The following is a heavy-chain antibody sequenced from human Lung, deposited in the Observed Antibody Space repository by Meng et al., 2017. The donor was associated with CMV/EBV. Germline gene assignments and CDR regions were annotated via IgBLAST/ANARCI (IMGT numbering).Heavy chain of an antibody. CDR2: IYHSGST. V-gene: IGHV4-4*02. J-gene: IGHJ4*02. CDR1: GGSTSSSNW. CDR3: ASFPPPGNQWLVTDY. Sequence: QVTLQEAGPGLVNPAGLLSPPCAVSGGSTSSSNWWSWVRQPPGMGLEWIGEIYHSGSTNYNPSLKSRVTISVDKSKNQFSLKLSSVTAADTAVYYCASFPPPGNQWLVTDYWGQGTLVTVSS. D-gene: IGHD6-19*01.